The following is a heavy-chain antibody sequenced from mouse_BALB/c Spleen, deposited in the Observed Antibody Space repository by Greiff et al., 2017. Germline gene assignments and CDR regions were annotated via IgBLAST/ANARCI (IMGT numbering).Heavy chain of an antibody. CDR1: GYTFSSFG. D-gene: IGHD2-14*01. J-gene: IGHJ1*01. CDR3: ARYTAGTTYWYFVV. V-gene: IGHV5-17*02. CDR2: ISGGSSTI. Sequence: EVKLVQSGAGLVQPGGSGKLSCAASGYTFSSFGMHWVRQAPEKGLEWVAYISGGSSTIYYADTVKGRFTISRDNTKNTLFLQMTRLRSEDTAMYYCARYTAGTTYWYFVVWGGGGTVAVSS.